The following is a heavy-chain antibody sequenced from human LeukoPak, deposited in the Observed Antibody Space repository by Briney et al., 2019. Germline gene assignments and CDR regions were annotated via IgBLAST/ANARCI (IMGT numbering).Heavy chain of an antibody. CDR3: AKGNVSVSPYFSDFWSGYYPYYYGMDV. J-gene: IGHJ6*02. V-gene: IGHV3-30*18. D-gene: IGHD3-3*01. CDR1: GVTFSSYG. Sequence: GGSLRLSSAAPGVTFSSYGMHGVRQAPGKGLGWGAVISEDGSNKYYADSVKGRFTISRDNSKNPLYLQMNRLRAEATAVYYCAKGNVSVSPYFSDFWSGYYPYYYGMDVWGQGTTVTVSS. CDR2: ISEDGSNK.